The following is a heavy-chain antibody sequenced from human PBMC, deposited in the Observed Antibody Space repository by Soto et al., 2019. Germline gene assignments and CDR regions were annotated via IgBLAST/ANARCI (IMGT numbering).Heavy chain of an antibody. CDR3: ARDGGRSGSGGSCQAGDYFDY. CDR2: IWYDGSNK. J-gene: IGHJ4*02. Sequence: QVQLVESGGGVVQPGRSLRLSCAASGFTFSSYGMHWVRQAPGKGLEWVAVIWYDGSNKYYADSVKGRFTISRDNSKNTLYLQKNSRRAEDTAVYYCARDGGRSGSGGSCQAGDYFDYWGQGTLVSVSS. CDR1: GFTFSSYG. V-gene: IGHV3-33*01. D-gene: IGHD2-15*01.